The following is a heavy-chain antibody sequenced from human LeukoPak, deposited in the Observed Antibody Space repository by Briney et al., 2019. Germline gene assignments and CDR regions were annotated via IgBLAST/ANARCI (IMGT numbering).Heavy chain of an antibody. V-gene: IGHV1-69*04. CDR3: ARDSGGSGFGAFDI. Sequence: GASVKVSCKASGGTFSSYAISWVRQAPGQGLEGMGRNIPILGIANYAQKFQGRVTITADKSTSTAYMELSSLRSEDTAVYYCARDSGGSGFGAFDIWGQGTMVTVSS. CDR1: GGTFSSYA. D-gene: IGHD2-15*01. J-gene: IGHJ3*02. CDR2: NIPILGIA.